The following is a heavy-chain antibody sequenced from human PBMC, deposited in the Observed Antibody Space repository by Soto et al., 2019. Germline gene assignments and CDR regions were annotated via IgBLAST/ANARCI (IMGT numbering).Heavy chain of an antibody. CDR2: IYYSGST. D-gene: IGHD3-3*01. CDR1: CGSISNYY. J-gene: IGHJ6*02. V-gene: IGHV4-59*01. CDR3: ARDTRITIFGVVTPPNYYYGMDV. Sequence: SETMSVTCTVACGSISNYYCSWIRKNTGKGLEWIGYIYYSGSTNYNPSLKSRVTISVDTSKNQFSLKLSSVTAADTAVYYCARDTRITIFGVVTPPNYYYGMDVWGQGTTVTVSS.